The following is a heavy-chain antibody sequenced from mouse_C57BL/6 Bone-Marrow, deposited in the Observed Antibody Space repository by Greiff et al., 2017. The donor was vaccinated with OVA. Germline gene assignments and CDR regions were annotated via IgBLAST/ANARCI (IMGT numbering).Heavy chain of an antibody. V-gene: IGHV1-76*01. D-gene: IGHD3-1*01. J-gene: IGHJ3*01. CDR3: ARGGPGVWFAY. Sequence: VQLVESGAELVRPGASVKLSCKASGYTFTDYYINWVKQRPGQGLEWIARIYPGSGNTYYNEKFKGKATLTAEKSSSTAYMQLSSLTSEDSAVYFCARGGPGVWFAYWGQGTLVTVSA. CDR1: GYTFTDYY. CDR2: IYPGSGNT.